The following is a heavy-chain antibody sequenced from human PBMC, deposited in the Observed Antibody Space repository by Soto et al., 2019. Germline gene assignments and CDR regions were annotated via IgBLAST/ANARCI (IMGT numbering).Heavy chain of an antibody. CDR3: ARRAETNGWNGFGADKYYFDF. D-gene: IGHD1-1*01. V-gene: IGHV1-8*01. Sequence: QVQLVQSGAEVRKPGASVKVSCEASGYTFTSYDIYWVRQATGQGLEWMGWMNPNTGNSGYAQKFQGIVTKTSDTSISTAQMELSSLRSEDTAVYYCARRAETNGWNGFGADKYYFDFWGQGTLVTVSS. CDR1: GYTFTSYD. J-gene: IGHJ4*02. CDR2: MNPNTGNS.